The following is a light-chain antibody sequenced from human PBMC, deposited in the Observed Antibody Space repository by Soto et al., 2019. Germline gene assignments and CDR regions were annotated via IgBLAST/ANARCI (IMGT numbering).Light chain of an antibody. CDR2: DAS. CDR3: QQRINWRRLT. J-gene: IGKJ4*01. V-gene: IGKV3-11*01. CDR1: QSVSIY. Sequence: EIVLTQSPATLSLSPGERATLSCRASQSVSIYLAWYQQRPGQAPRLLIYDASNRATGIPDRFSGSGSGTDFPLTISSLEPEDFAVYYCQQRINWRRLTFGGGTKVEIK.